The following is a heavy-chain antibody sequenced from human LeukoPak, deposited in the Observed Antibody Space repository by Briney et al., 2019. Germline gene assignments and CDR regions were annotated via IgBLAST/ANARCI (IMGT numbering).Heavy chain of an antibody. CDR2: IRYDGSKK. CDR1: GFNFSHYG. D-gene: IGHD5-18*01. V-gene: IGHV3-30*02. J-gene: IGHJ2*01. Sequence: GGSLRLSCAASGFNFSHYGMHWVRQAPGKGLEGVAFIRYDGSKKYYADSVQGRFNICRANSKTTLYVQMNSLRAADTAVYSCAKRYRYGSGYFALWGRGNLVTVSS. CDR3: AKRYRYGSGYFAL.